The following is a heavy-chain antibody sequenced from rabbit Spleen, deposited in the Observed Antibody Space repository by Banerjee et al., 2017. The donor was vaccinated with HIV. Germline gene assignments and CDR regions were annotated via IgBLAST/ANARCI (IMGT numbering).Heavy chain of an antibody. D-gene: IGHD8-1*01. CDR3: ARDSGSSFSSYGMDL. Sequence: QSLEESGGDLVKPGASLTLTCIASGVSFSSNYYMCWVRQAPGKGLEWIACIDTSSSGFTYFVSWAKGRFTISKTSSTTVTLQMTTLTAADTATYFCARDSGSSFSSYGMDLWGPGTLVTVS. J-gene: IGHJ6*01. CDR1: GVSFSSNYY. V-gene: IGHV1S40*01. CDR2: IDTSSSGFT.